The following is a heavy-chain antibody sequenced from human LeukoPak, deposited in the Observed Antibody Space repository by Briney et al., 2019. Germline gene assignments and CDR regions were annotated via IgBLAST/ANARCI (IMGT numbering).Heavy chain of an antibody. V-gene: IGHV1-69*04. D-gene: IGHD1-26*01. CDR2: IIPMLGTV. CDR1: GGTFSSYA. Sequence: SVKVSCKASGGTFSSYAINWVRQAPGQGLEWMGRIIPMLGTVNYAQKFQGRVTIIADKLTSTAYTELSSLRSEDTAVYYCARDQKVGATPYFGMDVWGQGTTVTVSS. CDR3: ARDQKVGATPYFGMDV. J-gene: IGHJ6*02.